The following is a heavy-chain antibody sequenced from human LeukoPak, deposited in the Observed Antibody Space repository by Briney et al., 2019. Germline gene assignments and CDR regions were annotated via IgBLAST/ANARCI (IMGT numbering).Heavy chain of an antibody. Sequence: GGSLRLSCAASGFTFSSYAMHWVRQAPGKRLEWVAVISYDGSNKYYADSVKGRFTISRDNSKNTLYLQMNSLRAEDTAVYYCARDVHDYGGILAYFDYWGQGTLVTVSS. CDR3: ARDVHDYGGILAYFDY. CDR1: GFTFSSYA. J-gene: IGHJ4*02. D-gene: IGHD4-23*01. V-gene: IGHV3-30-3*01. CDR2: ISYDGSNK.